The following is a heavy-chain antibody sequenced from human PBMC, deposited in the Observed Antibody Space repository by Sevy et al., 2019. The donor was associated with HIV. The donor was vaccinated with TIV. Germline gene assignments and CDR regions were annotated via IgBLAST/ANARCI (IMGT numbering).Heavy chain of an antibody. Sequence: SETLSLTCAVSGGSISSGGYSWSWIRQPPGKGLEWIGYIYHSGSTYYNPSLKSRVTISVDRSKNQFSLKLSSVTAADTAGYYCARGDKYYYDSSGYYHAEYFQHWGQGTLVTVSS. CDR1: GGSISSGGYS. CDR3: ARGDKYYYDSSGYYHAEYFQH. J-gene: IGHJ1*01. CDR2: IYHSGST. D-gene: IGHD3-22*01. V-gene: IGHV4-30-2*01.